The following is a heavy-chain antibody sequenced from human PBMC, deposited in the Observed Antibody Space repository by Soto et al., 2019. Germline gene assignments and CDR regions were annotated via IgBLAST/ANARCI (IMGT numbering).Heavy chain of an antibody. CDR3: AKGPFEYYYGSGSYYFDY. V-gene: IGHV3-9*01. CDR2: ISWNSGSI. J-gene: IGHJ4*02. D-gene: IGHD3-10*01. CDR1: GFTFDDYA. Sequence: GGSLRLSCAASGFTFDDYAMHWVRQAPGKGLEWVSGISWNSGSIGYADSVKGRFTISRDNAKNSLYLQMNSLRAEDTALYYCAKGPFEYYYGSGSYYFDYWGQGTLVTVSS.